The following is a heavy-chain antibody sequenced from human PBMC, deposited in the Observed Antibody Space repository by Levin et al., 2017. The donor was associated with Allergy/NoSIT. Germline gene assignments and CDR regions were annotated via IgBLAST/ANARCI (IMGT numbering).Heavy chain of an antibody. D-gene: IGHD2-15*01. CDR2: IYPDDSDT. CDR1: GYTFSNYW. J-gene: IGHJ5*02. V-gene: IGHV5-51*01. CDR3: ARIRQGYCASITCYLFDP. Sequence: GESLKISCKGSGYTFSNYWIGWVRQMPGKGLEWMGVIYPDDSDTRYSPFFQGQVTISADKSISTAYLQWSSLKASDTAMYYCARIRQGYCASITCYLFDPWGQGTLVTVSS.